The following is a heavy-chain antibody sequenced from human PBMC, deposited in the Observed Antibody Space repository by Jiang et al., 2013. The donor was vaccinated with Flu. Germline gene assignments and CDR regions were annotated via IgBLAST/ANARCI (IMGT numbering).Heavy chain of an antibody. D-gene: IGHD3-3*01. CDR2: IYYSGST. V-gene: IGHV4-39*01. CDR1: GGSISSSSYY. Sequence: GPGLVKPSETLSLTCTVSGGSISSSSYYWGWIRQPPGKGLEWIGSIYYSGSTYYNPSLKSRVTISVDTSKNQFSLKLSSVTAADTAVYYCARGRTVFWSGYYTNWFDPWGQGTLVTVSS. J-gene: IGHJ5*02. CDR3: ARGRTVFWSGYYTNWFDP.